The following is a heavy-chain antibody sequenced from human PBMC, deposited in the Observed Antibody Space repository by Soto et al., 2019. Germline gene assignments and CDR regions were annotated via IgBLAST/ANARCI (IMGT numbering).Heavy chain of an antibody. Sequence: SETLSLTCTFSGASISSYYWSLIRQPTGKGLEWIGYIYYTGGTNYNPSLKSRVTISIETSKNQVSLKLRSVTAADTAVYYCARGTETIDYFDPWGQGTLVTVSS. CDR2: IYYTGGT. D-gene: IGHD4-17*01. J-gene: IGHJ5*02. CDR1: GASISSYY. V-gene: IGHV4-59*01. CDR3: ARGTETIDYFDP.